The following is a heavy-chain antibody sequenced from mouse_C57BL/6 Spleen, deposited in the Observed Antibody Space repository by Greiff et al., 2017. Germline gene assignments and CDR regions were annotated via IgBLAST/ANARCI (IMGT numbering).Heavy chain of an antibody. CDR3: AREIYYYGSSYAPYAMDY. CDR2: IYPGDGDT. V-gene: IGHV1-82*01. D-gene: IGHD1-1*01. J-gene: IGHJ4*01. Sequence: VQLQQSGPELVKPGASVKISCKASGYAFSSSWMNWVKQRPGKGLEWIGRIYPGDGDTNYNGKFKGKATLTADKSSSTAYMQLSSLTSEDSAVYFCAREIYYYGSSYAPYAMDYWGQGTSVTVSS. CDR1: GYAFSSSW.